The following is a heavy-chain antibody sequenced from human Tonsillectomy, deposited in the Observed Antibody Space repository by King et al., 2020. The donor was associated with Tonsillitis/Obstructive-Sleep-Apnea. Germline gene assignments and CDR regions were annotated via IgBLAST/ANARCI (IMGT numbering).Heavy chain of an antibody. Sequence: VTLKESGPVLVKPTETLTLTCTVSGFSLSNARMGVSWIRQPPGKALEWLAHIFSIDKKSYSTSLKSRLTISKDTSKSQVVLTMTNMDPVDTATYYCARISSPYYFDYWGQGTLVTVSS. CDR1: GFSLSNARMG. V-gene: IGHV2-26*01. CDR3: ARISSPYYFDY. J-gene: IGHJ4*02. D-gene: IGHD6-6*01. CDR2: IFSIDKK.